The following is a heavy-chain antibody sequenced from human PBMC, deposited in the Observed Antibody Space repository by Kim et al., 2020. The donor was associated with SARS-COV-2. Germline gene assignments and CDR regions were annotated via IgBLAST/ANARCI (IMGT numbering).Heavy chain of an antibody. V-gene: IGHV3-33*01. J-gene: IGHJ3*02. D-gene: IGHD3-16*01. CDR3: ARDGLGSYGAFDI. Sequence: YADSVKGRFTSSRDNSKNTLYLQMNSLRAEDTAVYYCARDGLGSYGAFDIWGQGTMVTVSS.